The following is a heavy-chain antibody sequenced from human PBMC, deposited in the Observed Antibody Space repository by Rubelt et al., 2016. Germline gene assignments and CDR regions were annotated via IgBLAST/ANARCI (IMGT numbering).Heavy chain of an antibody. Sequence: QVQLVQSGAEVKKPGSSVKVSCKASGGTFSSYAISWVRQAPGQGLECMGGIIPIFGTATYAQTFQGRVTITAEESPRTAYMELSSLRSEDTAVYYCAREGNYYGSGSEYYYYYGMDVWGQGTTVTVSS. CDR1: GGTFSSYA. J-gene: IGHJ6*02. CDR2: IIPIFGTA. V-gene: IGHV1-69*01. CDR3: AREGNYYGSGSEYYYYYGMDV. D-gene: IGHD3-10*01.